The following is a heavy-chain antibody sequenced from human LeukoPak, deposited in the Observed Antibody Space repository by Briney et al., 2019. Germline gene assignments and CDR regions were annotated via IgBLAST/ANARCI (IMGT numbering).Heavy chain of an antibody. Sequence: ASVKVSCKASGYTFASYYLHWVRQAPGQGLEWMGIIDPSGGSTRYAQKFQGRVTMTRDTSTSTVYMELSSLRSEDTALYYCARGPYGDYSSWFDPWGQGTLVTVSS. CDR3: ARGPYGDYSSWFDP. CDR1: GYTFASYY. D-gene: IGHD3-16*01. CDR2: IDPSGGST. V-gene: IGHV1-46*01. J-gene: IGHJ5*02.